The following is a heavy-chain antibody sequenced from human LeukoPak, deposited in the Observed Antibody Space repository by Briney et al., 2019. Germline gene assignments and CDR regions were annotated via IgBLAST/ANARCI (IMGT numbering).Heavy chain of an antibody. CDR2: IIPIFGTA. CDR1: GGTFSSYA. J-gene: IGHJ4*02. V-gene: IGHV1-69*05. CDR3: SSSVDTAMVRPFDY. D-gene: IGHD5-18*01. Sequence: SVKVSCKASGGTFSSYAISWVRQAPGQGLEWMGGIIPIFGTANYAQKFQGRVTITTDESTSTAYMELSSPRSEDTAVYFCSSSVDTAMVRPFDYWGQGTLVTVSS.